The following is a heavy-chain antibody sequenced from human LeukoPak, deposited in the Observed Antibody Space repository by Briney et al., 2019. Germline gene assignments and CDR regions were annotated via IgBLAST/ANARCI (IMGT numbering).Heavy chain of an antibody. J-gene: IGHJ4*02. V-gene: IGHV4-39*07. CDR3: ARVRGSGWSRYFDY. Sequence: SETLSLTCTVSGGSISSSSYYWGWIRQPPGKGLEWIGNIYYSGTTYYTPSLKSRVTISVDTSKNQFSLKLSSVTAADTAVYYCARVRGSGWSRYFDYWGQGTLVTVSS. D-gene: IGHD6-19*01. CDR1: GGSISSSSYY. CDR2: IYYSGTT.